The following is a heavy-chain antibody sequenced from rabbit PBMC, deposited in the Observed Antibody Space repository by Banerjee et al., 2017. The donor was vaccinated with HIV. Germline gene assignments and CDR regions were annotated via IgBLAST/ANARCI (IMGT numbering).Heavy chain of an antibody. Sequence: QSLEESGGDLVKPGASLTLTCTASGFSFSSSYWICWVRQAPGKGLEWIACIYTGGSSTYYASWAKGRFTISKTSSTTVTLQMTSLTAADTATYFCAREGGGGYDPFNLWGQGTLVTVS. D-gene: IGHD1-1*01. CDR2: IYTGGSST. CDR3: AREGGGGYDPFNL. CDR1: GFSFSSSYW. J-gene: IGHJ4*01. V-gene: IGHV1S40*01.